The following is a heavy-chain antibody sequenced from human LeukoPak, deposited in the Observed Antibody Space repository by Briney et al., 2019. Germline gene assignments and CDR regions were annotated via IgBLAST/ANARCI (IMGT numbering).Heavy chain of an antibody. J-gene: IGHJ4*02. CDR2: IYYSGST. CDR3: ARVKMVRGVMFYFDY. D-gene: IGHD3-10*01. Sequence: PSGTLSLSCTVSGGSISSSSYYWGWIRQPPGKGLGWIGSIYYSGSTYYNPSLKSLVTISVDTSKNQFSLKLSSVTAADTAVYYCARVKMVRGVMFYFDYWGQGTLVTVSS. V-gene: IGHV4-39*07. CDR1: GGSISSSSYY.